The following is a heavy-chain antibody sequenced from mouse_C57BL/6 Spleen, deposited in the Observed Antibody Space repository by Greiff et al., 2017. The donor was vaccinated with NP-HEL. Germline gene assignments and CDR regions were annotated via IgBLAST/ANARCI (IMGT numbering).Heavy chain of an antibody. V-gene: IGHV1-62-2*01. J-gene: IGHJ2*01. CDR2: FYPGSGSI. CDR1: GYTFTEYT. Sequence: QVHVKQSGAELVKPGASVKLSCKASGYTFTEYTIHWVKQRSGQGLEWIGWFYPGSGSIKYNEKFKDKATLTADKSSSTVYMELSRLTSEDSAVYFCARHEGRSYYFDYWGQGTTLTVSS. CDR3: ARHEGRSYYFDY.